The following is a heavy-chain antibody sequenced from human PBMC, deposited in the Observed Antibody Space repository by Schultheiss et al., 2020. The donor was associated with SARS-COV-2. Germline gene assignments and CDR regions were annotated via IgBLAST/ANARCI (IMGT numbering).Heavy chain of an antibody. J-gene: IGHJ6*02. V-gene: IGHV3-13*01. CDR3: ARDRGYSSSWRRNYGMDV. D-gene: IGHD6-13*01. CDR1: GFTFSSYG. Sequence: GGSLRLSCAASGFTFSSYGMHWVRQATGKGLEWVSAIGTAGDTYYPGSVKGQFTISRDNSKNTLYLQMNSLRAEDTAVYYCARDRGYSSSWRRNYGMDVWGQGTTVTVSS. CDR2: IGTAGDT.